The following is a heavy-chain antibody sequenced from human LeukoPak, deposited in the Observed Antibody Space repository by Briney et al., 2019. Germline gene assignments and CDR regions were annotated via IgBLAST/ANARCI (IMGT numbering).Heavy chain of an antibody. D-gene: IGHD3-9*01. CDR2: INPSGGST. CDR1: GYTFTSYY. Sequence: VASVKVSCKASGYTFTSYYMHWVRQAPGQGLEWMGIINPSGGSTSYAQKFQGRVTMTRDMSTSTVYMELSSLRSEDTAVYYCARELGSGGYDILTGYYQFDYWGQGTLVTVSS. J-gene: IGHJ4*02. CDR3: ARELGSGGYDILTGYYQFDY. V-gene: IGHV1-46*01.